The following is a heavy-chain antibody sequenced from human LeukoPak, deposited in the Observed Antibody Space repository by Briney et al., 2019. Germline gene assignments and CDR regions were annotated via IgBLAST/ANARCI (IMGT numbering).Heavy chain of an antibody. J-gene: IGHJ4*02. V-gene: IGHV3-9*03. D-gene: IGHD2-2*02. Sequence: GGSLRLACAASGFTFDDYAMHWVRQAPGKGLEWVSGISWNSGSIGYADSVKGRFTISRDNAKNPLYLQMNSLRAEDMALYYCAKKACSSTSCYIDYWGQGTLVTVSS. CDR3: AKKACSSTSCYIDY. CDR2: ISWNSGSI. CDR1: GFTFDDYA.